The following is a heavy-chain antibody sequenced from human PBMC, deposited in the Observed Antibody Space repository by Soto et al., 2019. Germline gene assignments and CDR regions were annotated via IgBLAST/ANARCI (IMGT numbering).Heavy chain of an antibody. D-gene: IGHD5-18*01. J-gene: IGHJ4*02. V-gene: IGHV3-7*01. CDR2: IHGDGGKI. CDR3: ARDFYGGYTYGPGDY. CDR1: GFMFSAYW. Sequence: VGSLRLSCAASGFMFSAYWMSWVRQAPGKGLEWVANIHGDGGKIYYVDSVKGRFTISRDNAKRSLYLQMNSLRAEDTAVYYCARDFYGGYTYGPGDYWGQGALVTVSS.